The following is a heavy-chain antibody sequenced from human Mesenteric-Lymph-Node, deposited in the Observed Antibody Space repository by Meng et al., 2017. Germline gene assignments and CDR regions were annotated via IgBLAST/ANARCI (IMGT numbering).Heavy chain of an antibody. CDR1: GFTFSSYE. D-gene: IGHD4-17*01. J-gene: IGHJ4*02. Sequence: GESLKISCAASGFTFSSYEMNWVRQAPGKGLEWVGRIKSKTDGGTTDYAAPVKGRFTISRDDSKNTLYLQMNSLKTEDTAVYYCTTEGDYGDYFDYWGQGTLVTVSS. CDR3: TTEGDYGDYFDY. V-gene: IGHV3-15*01. CDR2: IKSKTDGGTT.